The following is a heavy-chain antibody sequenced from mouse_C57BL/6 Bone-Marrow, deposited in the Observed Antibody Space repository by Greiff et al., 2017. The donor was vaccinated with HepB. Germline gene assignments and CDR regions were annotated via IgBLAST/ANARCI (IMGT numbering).Heavy chain of an antibody. D-gene: IGHD1-1*01. CDR3: ARWITTVVAPYYYDD. J-gene: IGHJ2*01. CDR1: GYTFTDYY. Sequence: EVQLQQSGPVLVKPGASVKMSCKASGYTFTDYYMHWVKQSHGKSLEWIGVINPYNGSTRYNQKFKGKATLTVDNSSSTAYMELNSLTSEDSAVYYCARWITTVVAPYYYDDWGKGATLTVSS. CDR2: INPYNGST. V-gene: IGHV1-19*01.